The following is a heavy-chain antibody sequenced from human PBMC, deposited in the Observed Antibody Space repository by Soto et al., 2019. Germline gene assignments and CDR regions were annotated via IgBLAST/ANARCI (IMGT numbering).Heavy chain of an antibody. CDR2: ISTRSSII. J-gene: IGHJ4*02. CDR1: GFTFSDYW. Sequence: QVQLVESGGDLVKVGGSLRLSCAASGFTFSDYWMSWIPQAPEKGLEWVAYISTRSSIIYYADSVKGRFTISRDEAKRSLYLQMNSLRAEDTATYYCARLVEHGSGWNEHWGQGTLVTVSS. V-gene: IGHV3-11*01. CDR3: ARLVEHGSGWNEH. D-gene: IGHD6-19*01.